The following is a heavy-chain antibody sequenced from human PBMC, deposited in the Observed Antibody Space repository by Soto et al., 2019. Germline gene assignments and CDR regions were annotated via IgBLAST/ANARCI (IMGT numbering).Heavy chain of an antibody. Sequence: GASVKVSCKASGGTFSSYTISWVRQAPGQGLEWMGRIIPILGIASYAQKFQGRVTITADKSTSTAYMELSSLRSEDTAVYYCARDLLVLRYFGPMDVWGQGTTVTVSS. D-gene: IGHD3-9*01. CDR2: IIPILGIA. V-gene: IGHV1-69*04. CDR1: GGTFSSYT. J-gene: IGHJ6*02. CDR3: ARDLLVLRYFGPMDV.